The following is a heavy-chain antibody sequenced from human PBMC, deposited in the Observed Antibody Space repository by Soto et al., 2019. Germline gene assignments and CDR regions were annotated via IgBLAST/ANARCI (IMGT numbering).Heavy chain of an antibody. CDR3: ARDYASGSQNFDY. V-gene: IGHV3-33*01. D-gene: IGHD3-10*01. Sequence: GGSLRLSCAASGFTFSSYGMHWVRQAPGKGLEWVALIWYDGSNKYYADSVKGRFTISRDISKNTLYLQMNSLRAEDTAVYYCARDYASGSQNFDYWGQGTLVTVSS. J-gene: IGHJ4*02. CDR1: GFTFSSYG. CDR2: IWYDGSNK.